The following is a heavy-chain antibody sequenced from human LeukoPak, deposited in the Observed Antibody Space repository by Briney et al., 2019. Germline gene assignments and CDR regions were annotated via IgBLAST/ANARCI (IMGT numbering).Heavy chain of an antibody. CDR2: IIPIFGTA. Sequence: GASVKVSCKASGGTFSSYAISWVRQAPGQGLEWMGGIIPIFGTANYAQKFQGRVTITADKSTSTAYMELRSLRSDDTAVYYCVRGGYGGTYSGRKLIPDAFDSWGRGTLLTVSS. V-gene: IGHV1-69*06. CDR3: VRGGYGGTYSGRKLIPDAFDS. J-gene: IGHJ4*02. CDR1: GGTFSSYA. D-gene: IGHD1-26*01.